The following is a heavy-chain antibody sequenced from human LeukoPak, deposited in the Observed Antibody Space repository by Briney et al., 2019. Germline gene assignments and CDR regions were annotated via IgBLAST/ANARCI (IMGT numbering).Heavy chain of an antibody. Sequence: GGPLRLSCAASVFPFSIYSMNGVRQAPGKGLEWVSSISRSRSYIYYADSVKGRFTISRDNAKNSLYLQMNSLRAEDTAVYYCARDGYYDSSNDFDYWGQGTLVTVSS. V-gene: IGHV3-21*01. D-gene: IGHD3-22*01. CDR1: VFPFSIYS. CDR2: ISRSRSYI. J-gene: IGHJ4*02. CDR3: ARDGYYDSSNDFDY.